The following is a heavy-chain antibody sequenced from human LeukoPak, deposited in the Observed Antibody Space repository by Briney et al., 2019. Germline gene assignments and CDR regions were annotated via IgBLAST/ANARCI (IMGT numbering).Heavy chain of an antibody. Sequence: TGGSLRLSCAASGFTFSSYWIHWVRQAPGKGLVGVSRINSDESSTSYADSVKGRFTISRDNAKNTLYLQMNSLSAEDTAVYYCARGGVRYFNAMDVWGKGTTVTVSS. V-gene: IGHV3-74*01. CDR1: GFTFSSYW. D-gene: IGHD3-9*01. CDR2: INSDESST. J-gene: IGHJ6*04. CDR3: ARGGVRYFNAMDV.